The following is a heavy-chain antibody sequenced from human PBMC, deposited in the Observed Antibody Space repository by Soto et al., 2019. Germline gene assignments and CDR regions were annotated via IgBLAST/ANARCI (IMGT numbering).Heavy chain of an antibody. D-gene: IGHD3-3*01. Sequence: QGQLVQSGAEVKKPGASVKVSCKASGYTFTSYAMHWVRQAPGQRLEWMGWINAGNGNTKYSQKFQGRVTITRDTSASTAYMELSSLRSEDTAVYYCARGFLEWLLAPDYYYYGMDVWGQGTTVTVSS. CDR1: GYTFTSYA. CDR2: INAGNGNT. CDR3: ARGFLEWLLAPDYYYYGMDV. V-gene: IGHV1-3*01. J-gene: IGHJ6*02.